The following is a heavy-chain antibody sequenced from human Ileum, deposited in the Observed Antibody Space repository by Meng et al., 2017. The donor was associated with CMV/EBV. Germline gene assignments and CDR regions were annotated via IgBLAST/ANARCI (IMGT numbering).Heavy chain of an antibody. CDR1: ISSSTW. Sequence: ISSSTWWSWVRQPPGKGLEWMGEIYHSGSTNYNQSLTSRVTISVAKYKNKFSLKLSSVTAADTAVYYCEREYCSSTSCYRGVFDPWGQGTLVTVSS. CDR2: IYHSGST. CDR3: EREYCSSTSCYRGVFDP. D-gene: IGHD2-2*02. V-gene: IGHV4-4*02. J-gene: IGHJ5*02.